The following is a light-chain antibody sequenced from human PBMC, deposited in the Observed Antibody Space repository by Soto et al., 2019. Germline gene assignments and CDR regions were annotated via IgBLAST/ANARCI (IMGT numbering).Light chain of an antibody. CDR3: QQRSNWPPIT. CDR1: QSVSNNY. J-gene: IGKJ5*01. V-gene: IGKV3D-20*02. Sequence: EIALTQSPGTPSLSPGERATLSCRASQSVSNNYLALYQQKPGQAPRRXXYGASSRANGIPARFSGSGSGTDLTLTISSLEAEDSAVYACQQRSNWPPITFGQGTRLEIK. CDR2: GAS.